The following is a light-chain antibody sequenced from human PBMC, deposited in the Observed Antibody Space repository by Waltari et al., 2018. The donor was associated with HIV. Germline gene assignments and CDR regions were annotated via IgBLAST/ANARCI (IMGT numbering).Light chain of an antibody. CDR1: HSISSW. CDR2: EAS. Sequence: DTQLTKPPSTPPPPVGATATIPCRASHSISSWLAWYQQKPGKAPKLLIYEASNLQSGVPSRFSGSGSGTEFTLTISSLQPDDFATYFCQQYNNFWTFGQGTKVEIK. J-gene: IGKJ1*01. CDR3: QQYNNFWT. V-gene: IGKV1-5*03.